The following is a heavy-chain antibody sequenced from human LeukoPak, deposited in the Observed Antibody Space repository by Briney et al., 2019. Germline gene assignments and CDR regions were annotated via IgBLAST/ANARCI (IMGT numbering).Heavy chain of an antibody. Sequence: ASVKVSCKASGYTFTSYYMHWVRQAPGQGLEWMGIINPSGGSTSYAQKFQGRVTMTRDTSTGTVYMELSSLRSEDTAVYYCARDGYSYGYADYWGQGTLVTVSS. V-gene: IGHV1-46*01. CDR3: ARDGYSYGYADY. CDR2: INPSGGST. CDR1: GYTFTSYY. D-gene: IGHD5-18*01. J-gene: IGHJ4*02.